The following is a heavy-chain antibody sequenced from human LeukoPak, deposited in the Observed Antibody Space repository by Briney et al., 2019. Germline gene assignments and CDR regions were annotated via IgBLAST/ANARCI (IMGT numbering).Heavy chain of an antibody. CDR1: GGSISSSSYY. D-gene: IGHD6-19*01. CDR3: ARFYSSGWYFDY. V-gene: IGHV4-39*01. CDR2: IYYSGST. Sequence: PSETLSLTCTVSGGSISSSSYYWGWIRQPPGKGLEWIGSIYYSGSTYYNPSLKSRVTISVDTSKNQFSLKLSSVTAADTAVYYCARFYSSGWYFDYWGQGTLVTVSS. J-gene: IGHJ4*02.